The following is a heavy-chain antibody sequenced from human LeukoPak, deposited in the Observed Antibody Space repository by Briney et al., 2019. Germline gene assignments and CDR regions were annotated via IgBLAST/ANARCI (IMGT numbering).Heavy chain of an antibody. Sequence: GGSLRLSCAASGFTFSSYGVHWVRQAPGKGLEWVAFIRYDGSNKYYADSVKGRFTISRDNSKNTLYLQMNSLRAEDTAVYYCAKDRGITMIPSSEYFQHWGQGTLVTVSS. D-gene: IGHD3-22*01. CDR3: AKDRGITMIPSSEYFQH. CDR2: IRYDGSNK. J-gene: IGHJ1*01. CDR1: GFTFSSYG. V-gene: IGHV3-30*02.